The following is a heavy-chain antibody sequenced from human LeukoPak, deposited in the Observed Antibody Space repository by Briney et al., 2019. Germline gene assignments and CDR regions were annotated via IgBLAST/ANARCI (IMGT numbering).Heavy chain of an antibody. Sequence: NTSETLSLTCRVSGGSVTNSSGYYWAWLRQPPGKGLEWIGSFYYRGITYYNLSLKSRLTISVDTSKNQFSLKMSSVTATDTAIYYCARRRGDPVAFYIWGQGTQVTVSS. CDR2: FYYRGIT. CDR3: ARRRGDPVAFYI. CDR1: GGSVTNSSGYY. V-gene: IGHV4-39*01. D-gene: IGHD2-21*02. J-gene: IGHJ3*02.